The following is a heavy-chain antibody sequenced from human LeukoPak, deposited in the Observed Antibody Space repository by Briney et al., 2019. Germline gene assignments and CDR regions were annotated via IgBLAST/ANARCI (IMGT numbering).Heavy chain of an antibody. CDR2: IHYSGYT. CDR1: GGSISNYY. V-gene: IGHV4-59*01. CDR3: ARHWGSDWYFDL. D-gene: IGHD7-27*01. Sequence: SETLSLTCAVSGGSISNYYCSWIRQPPGKGLEWLGYIHYSGYTNYNPSLKSRVTISVDTSKDQFSLNLSSVTAADTAVYYCARHWGSDWYFDLWGRGTLVTVSS. J-gene: IGHJ2*01.